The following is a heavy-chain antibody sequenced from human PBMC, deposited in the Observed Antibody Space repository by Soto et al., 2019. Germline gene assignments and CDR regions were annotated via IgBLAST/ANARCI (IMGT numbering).Heavy chain of an antibody. Sequence: EVQLVESGGGLVKPGVSLRLSCAASGFTFSSYSMNWVRQAPGKGLEWVSSISSSSSYIYYADSVKGRFTISRDNAKNSLYLQMNSLRAEDTAVYYCARDDGGSGWSNDYWGQGTLVTVSS. J-gene: IGHJ4*02. CDR2: ISSSSSYI. D-gene: IGHD6-19*01. CDR3: ARDDGGSGWSNDY. CDR1: GFTFSSYS. V-gene: IGHV3-21*01.